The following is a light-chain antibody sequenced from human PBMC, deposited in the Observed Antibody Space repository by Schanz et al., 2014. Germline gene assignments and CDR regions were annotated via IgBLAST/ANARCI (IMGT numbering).Light chain of an antibody. CDR3: QQLNSYPPT. Sequence: DIQMPQSPSSLSASIGDRVTISCRASQSVSTNLNWYQQKPGKAPKLLIYAASSLQSGVPSRFSGSGSGTDFTLTISSLQPEDFATYYCQQLNSYPPTFGGGTKVEIK. J-gene: IGKJ4*01. V-gene: IGKV1-39*01. CDR1: QSVSTN. CDR2: AAS.